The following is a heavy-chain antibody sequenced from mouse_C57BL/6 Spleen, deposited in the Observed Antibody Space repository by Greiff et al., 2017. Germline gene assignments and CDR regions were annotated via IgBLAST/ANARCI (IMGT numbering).Heavy chain of an antibody. Sequence: QVQLQQPGAELVKPGASVQLSCKASGYTFPSYWMHWVQQRPGRCLEWIGRIDPNSGGTKYNEKFKSKATLTVDKPYSTAYMQLRSLTSEDSSVYYCATGGYFDVWGTGTTVTVSS. J-gene: IGHJ1*03. CDR3: ATGGYFDV. V-gene: IGHV1-72*01. CDR2: IDPNSGGT. CDR1: GYTFPSYW.